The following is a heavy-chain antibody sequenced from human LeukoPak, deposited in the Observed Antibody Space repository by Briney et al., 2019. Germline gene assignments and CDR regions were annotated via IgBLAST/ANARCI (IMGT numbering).Heavy chain of an antibody. Sequence: PSETLSLTCTVSGGSISSYYWSWLRQPAGEGLEWIGRIYTSGSTNYNPSLTSRVTMSVDTSKNQFSLKLSSVTAADTAVYYCARGVGITIFGVVINDAFDIWGQGTMVTVSS. CDR1: GGSISSYY. D-gene: IGHD3-3*01. V-gene: IGHV4-4*07. J-gene: IGHJ3*02. CDR3: ARGVGITIFGVVINDAFDI. CDR2: IYTSGST.